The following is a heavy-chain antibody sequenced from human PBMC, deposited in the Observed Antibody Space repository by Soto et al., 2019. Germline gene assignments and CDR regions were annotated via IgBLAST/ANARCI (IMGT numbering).Heavy chain of an antibody. CDR3: ARVPSSGWPYCFDY. Sequence: PGGSLRLSGAASGFSLSNYVMNWVRQAPGKGLEWISSIGSSSGTMFHAASVKGRFPISTDSAKNSLYLQMNSPRAADTAIYYCARVPSSGWPYCFDYWGLGTLVTVSS. J-gene: IGHJ4*02. CDR1: GFSLSNYV. V-gene: IGHV3-48*01. D-gene: IGHD6-19*01. CDR2: IGSSSGTM.